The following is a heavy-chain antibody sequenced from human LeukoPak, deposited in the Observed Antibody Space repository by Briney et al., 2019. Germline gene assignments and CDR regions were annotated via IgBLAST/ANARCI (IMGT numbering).Heavy chain of an antibody. J-gene: IGHJ4*02. V-gene: IGHV3-33*06. CDR3: AKDRGAAAGTFYFDY. CDR1: GFTFSSYG. D-gene: IGHD6-13*01. Sequence: PGGSLRLSCAASGFTFSSYGMQWVRQAPGKGLEWVAVIWYDGSNKYYADSVKGRFTISRDNSKNTLYLQMNSLRAGDTAVYYCAKDRGAAAGTFYFDYWGQGTLVTVSS. CDR2: IWYDGSNK.